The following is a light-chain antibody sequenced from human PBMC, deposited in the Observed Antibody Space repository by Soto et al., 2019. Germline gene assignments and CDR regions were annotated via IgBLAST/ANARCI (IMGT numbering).Light chain of an antibody. CDR1: SSVVGYYNL. CDR2: EGT. CDR3: CSYARNSTYV. J-gene: IGLJ1*01. Sequence: QSVLTQPASVSGSPGQSITISCTGTSSVVGYYNLVSWYQHHPGKAPKLMIYEGTKRPSGVSNRFSGSKSGNTASLTLSGLQAEDEADYYCCSYARNSTYVFGTGTEVTVL. V-gene: IGLV2-23*01.